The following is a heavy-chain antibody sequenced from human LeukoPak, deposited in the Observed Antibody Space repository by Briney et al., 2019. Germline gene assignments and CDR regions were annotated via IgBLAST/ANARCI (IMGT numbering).Heavy chain of an antibody. CDR2: ISYDGSNK. CDR3: ATARIDYSSSWSRAFDY. J-gene: IGHJ4*02. D-gene: IGHD6-13*01. CDR1: GFTFSSYS. Sequence: PGGSLRLSCAASGFTFSSYSMNWVRQAPGKGLEWVAVISYDGSNKYYADSVKGRFTISRDNSKNTLYLQMNSLRAEDTAVYYCATARIDYSSSWSRAFDYWGQGTLVIVSS. V-gene: IGHV3-30*03.